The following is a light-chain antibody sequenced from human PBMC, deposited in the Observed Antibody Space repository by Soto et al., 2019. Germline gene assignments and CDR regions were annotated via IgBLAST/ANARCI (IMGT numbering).Light chain of an antibody. CDR1: SSNIGAGYE. V-gene: IGLV1-40*01. CDR3: QSYDSSLSGYV. J-gene: IGLJ1*01. Sequence: PVLTQPPSVSEAPGQRVTISCTGSSSNIGAGYEAHWYQQVPGTAPKLLIYENNNRPSGVPDRFSGSTSGTSASLAITGLQAEDEAEYYCQSYDSSLSGYVFGTGTKLTVL. CDR2: ENN.